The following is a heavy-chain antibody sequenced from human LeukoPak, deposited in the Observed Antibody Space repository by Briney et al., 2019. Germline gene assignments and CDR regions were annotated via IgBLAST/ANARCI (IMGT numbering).Heavy chain of an antibody. J-gene: IGHJ4*02. D-gene: IGHD4-23*01. V-gene: IGHV4-4*07. Sequence: SETLSLTCTVPGGSISSYHWSWIRQPAGKGLEWIGRIYSSGSTNYNPSLKSRVSMSVDTSKNQFSLKLTSVTAADTAVYYCARGGKATVVTMWGQGILVTVSS. CDR1: GGSISSYH. CDR2: IYSSGST. CDR3: ARGGKATVVTM.